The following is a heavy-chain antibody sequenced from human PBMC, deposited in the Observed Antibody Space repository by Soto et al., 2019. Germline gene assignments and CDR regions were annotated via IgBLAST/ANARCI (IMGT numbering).Heavy chain of an antibody. CDR2: INHSGST. V-gene: IGHV4-34*01. CDR3: ARGYRLSRRGFDP. J-gene: IGHJ5*02. Sequence: SETLSFTCAVYGGSFSGYYWSWIRQPPGKGLEWIGEINHSGSTNYNPSLKSRVTISVDTSKNQFSLKLSSVTAADTAVYYCARGYRLSRRGFDPWGQGTLVTVSS. D-gene: IGHD1-26*01. CDR1: GGSFSGYY.